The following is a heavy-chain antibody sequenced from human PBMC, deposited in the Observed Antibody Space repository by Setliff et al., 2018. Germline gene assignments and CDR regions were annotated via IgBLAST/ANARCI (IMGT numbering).Heavy chain of an antibody. V-gene: IGHV4-61*09. CDR1: GGSISSGSYY. CDR3: ARDLYSSSSGGFYYYYYYMDV. D-gene: IGHD6-6*01. J-gene: IGHJ6*03. Sequence: SETLSLTCTVSGGSISSGSYYWSWIRQPAGKGLEWIGHIYSSGSTHYNPSLKSRVTISVDGSKNQFSLKLSSVIAADTAVYYCARDLYSSSSGGFYYYYYYMDVWGKGTTVTVSS. CDR2: IYSSGST.